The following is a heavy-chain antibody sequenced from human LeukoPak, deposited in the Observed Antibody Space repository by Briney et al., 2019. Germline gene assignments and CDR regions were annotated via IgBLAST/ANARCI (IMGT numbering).Heavy chain of an antibody. CDR1: GGSISSGGYY. D-gene: IGHD5-18*01. Sequence: SETLSLTCTVSGGSISSGGYYWSWIRQPPGKGLEWIGYIYHSGSTYYNPSLKSRVTISVDRSKNQFSLKLSSVTAADTAVYYCARAAVDTAAHWFDPWGQGTLVTVSS. CDR3: ARAAVDTAAHWFDP. CDR2: IYHSGST. V-gene: IGHV4-30-2*01. J-gene: IGHJ5*02.